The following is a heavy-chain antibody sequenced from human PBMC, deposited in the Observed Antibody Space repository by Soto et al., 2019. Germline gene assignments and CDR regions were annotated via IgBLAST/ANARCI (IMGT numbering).Heavy chain of an antibody. CDR3: AREGPGSSSWYVDS. CDR2: ISSSSTYI. J-gene: IGHJ4*02. D-gene: IGHD6-13*01. V-gene: IGHV3-11*05. Sequence: QVQLVESWGGLVKPGGSLRLSCAASGFTFSDYYISWIRQPPGKGLEWLSYISSSSTYINYADSVKGRFTISRDNAKNSLYLQMSRLGAEDTAVYYWAREGPGSSSWYVDSWGQGTLVTVSS. CDR1: GFTFSDYY.